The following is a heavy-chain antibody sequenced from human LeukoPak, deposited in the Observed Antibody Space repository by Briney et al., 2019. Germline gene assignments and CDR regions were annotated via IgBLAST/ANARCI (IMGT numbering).Heavy chain of an antibody. J-gene: IGHJ4*02. Sequence: VASVKVSCKASGGTFSSYAISWVRQAPGQGLEWMGGIIPIFGTANYAQKFQGRVTITAGESTSTAYMELSSLRSEDTAVYYCARVAEVDGFHPGVFDYWGQGTLVTVSS. CDR3: ARVAEVDGFHPGVFDY. D-gene: IGHD5-24*01. CDR1: GGTFSSYA. V-gene: IGHV1-69*13. CDR2: IIPIFGTA.